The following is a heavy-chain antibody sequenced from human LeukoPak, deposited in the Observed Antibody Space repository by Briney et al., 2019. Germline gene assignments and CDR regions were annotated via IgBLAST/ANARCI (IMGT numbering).Heavy chain of an antibody. CDR2: LSDDGGNK. Sequence: GGPRRLPCGASGFPFSSYEIHGVPRAPAKGLEWVSSLSDDGGNKYYADSVKGRFTISRDNSKNTLYLQMNSLRGDDTGMYFCAKDSSSSNYYYGLDVWGQGTTVTVSS. V-gene: IGHV3-30*02. D-gene: IGHD6-13*01. J-gene: IGHJ6*02. CDR1: GFPFSSYE. CDR3: AKDSSSSNYYYGLDV.